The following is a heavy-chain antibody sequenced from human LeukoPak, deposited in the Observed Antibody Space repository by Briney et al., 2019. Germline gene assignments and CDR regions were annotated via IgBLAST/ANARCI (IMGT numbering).Heavy chain of an antibody. CDR1: GGSISTYY. Sequence: SETLSLTCTVSGGSISTYYWSWIRQPPGKGLEWIGYIYSSWNTNYNPSLKSRVIIAVDTSKNQFSLKLSSVTVADTAVYYCASFGYDRGGYYFDYWGQGTLVTASS. CDR3: ASFGYDRGGYYFDY. D-gene: IGHD3-22*01. J-gene: IGHJ4*02. CDR2: IYSSWNT. V-gene: IGHV4-4*09.